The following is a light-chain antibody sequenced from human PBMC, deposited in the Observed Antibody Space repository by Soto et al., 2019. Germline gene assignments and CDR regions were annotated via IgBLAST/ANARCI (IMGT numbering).Light chain of an antibody. CDR1: SSDVSAYDF. Sequence: QLVLTQPASVSGSPGQSITITCIGVSSDVSAYDFVSWYQQHPGKAPKLIIYEVYNRPSEVSDRFSGSKSGNTASLSISGLQAEDEADYYCTSHTTTYTVFGGGTKLTVL. CDR2: EVY. V-gene: IGLV2-14*01. CDR3: TSHTTTYTV. J-gene: IGLJ2*01.